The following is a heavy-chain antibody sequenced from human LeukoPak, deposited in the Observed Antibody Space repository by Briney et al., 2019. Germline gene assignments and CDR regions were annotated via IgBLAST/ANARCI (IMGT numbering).Heavy chain of an antibody. CDR3: AREARYSSSKFDP. D-gene: IGHD6-13*01. V-gene: IGHV1-2*06. CDR2: INPNRGGT. J-gene: IGHJ5*02. CDR1: RYTFTGYY. Sequence: GASVKVSCKGSRYTFTGYYMHWVGQAPGQGLEWMGRINPNRGGTNYAQKVQGRVTMTRDTSISTAYMELSRLRSDDTAVYYCAREARYSSSKFDPCGQGTLVTVSS.